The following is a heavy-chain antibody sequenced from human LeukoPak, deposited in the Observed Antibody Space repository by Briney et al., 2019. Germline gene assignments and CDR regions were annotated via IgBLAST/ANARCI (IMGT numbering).Heavy chain of an antibody. D-gene: IGHD3-22*01. Sequence: GGSLRLSCAASGFTLSSYAMSWVRQAPGKGLEGVSAISGSGGSTYYADSVKGRFTISRDNTKNTLYPQMNSMRAEDTAVYYCAKRDAYYYDSSGYYSAHFDYWGQGTLVTVSS. J-gene: IGHJ4*02. CDR3: AKRDAYYYDSSGYYSAHFDY. CDR1: GFTLSSYA. CDR2: ISGSGGST. V-gene: IGHV3-23*01.